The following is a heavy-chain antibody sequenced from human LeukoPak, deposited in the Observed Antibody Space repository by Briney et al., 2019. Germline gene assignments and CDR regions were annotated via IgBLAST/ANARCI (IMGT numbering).Heavy chain of an antibody. V-gene: IGHV3-30*18. D-gene: IGHD1-1*01. CDR1: GFTFSSYG. J-gene: IGHJ4*02. CDR3: AKEDRTTNSGFDY. CDR2: ISYDGSSK. Sequence: GGSLRLSCAASGFTFSSYGMHWVRQAPGKGLEWVAAISYDGSSKYYADSVKGRFTISRDNSKNTLYLQMNSLRAEDTAVYYCAKEDRTTNSGFDYWGQGTLVTVSS.